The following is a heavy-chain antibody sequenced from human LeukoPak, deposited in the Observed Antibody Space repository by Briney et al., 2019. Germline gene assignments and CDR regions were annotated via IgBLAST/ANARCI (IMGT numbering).Heavy chain of an antibody. CDR2: IWHDGSDK. D-gene: IGHD3-10*01. J-gene: IGHJ4*02. CDR1: GFTFSAYA. CDR3: ATLVPFGSGSGY. V-gene: IGHV3-33*08. Sequence: GGSLRLSCAASGFTFSAYAMHWVRQTPDKGLDWVAVIWHDGSDKYYADSVKGRFTISRDNSENIVYLEINSLRVEDTATYYCATLVPFGSGSGYWGQGALVTVS.